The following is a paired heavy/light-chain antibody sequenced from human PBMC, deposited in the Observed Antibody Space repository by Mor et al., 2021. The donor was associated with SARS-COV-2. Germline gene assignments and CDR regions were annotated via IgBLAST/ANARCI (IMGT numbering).Light chain of an antibody. CDR2: DVT. Sequence: QSALTQPASVSGSPGQSITISCTGTSSDVGGYNYVSWYQQHPGKAPKLMIYDVTNRPSGVSNRFSGSKSGNTASLTISGLQAEDEADYYCSSYTTSTTVVFGGGTKLTVL. J-gene: IGLJ2*01. V-gene: IGLV2-14*01. CDR3: SSYTTSTTVV. CDR1: SSDVGGYNY.
Heavy chain of an antibody. V-gene: IGHV3-74*01. J-gene: IGHJ4*02. CDR1: GFTFSNYW. Sequence: EVQLVESGGGLVQPGGSLRLSCAASGFTFSNYWMHWVRQAPGKGLVWVSRIIIDGSSTSYADSVKGRFTISRDNAKNTLYLQMNSLRAEDTAVYYCARGPFHGGHYYPDYWGQGTLVTVSS. CDR3: ARGPFHGGHYYPDY. D-gene: IGHD1-26*01. CDR2: IIIDGSST.